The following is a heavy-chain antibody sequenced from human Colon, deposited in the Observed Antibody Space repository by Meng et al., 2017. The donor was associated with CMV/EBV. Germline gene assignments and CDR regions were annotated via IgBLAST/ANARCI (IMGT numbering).Heavy chain of an antibody. Sequence: GESLKISCAASGFTFSISTMHWVRQAPGKGLEWVAFIQSDGGEKYYADSVKGRFTISRDNSKNTLYLQMSSLRTDDTAVYYCARDHRMQRNWFDPWGQGTLVTVSS. J-gene: IGHJ5*02. D-gene: IGHD6-25*01. CDR2: IQSDGGEK. V-gene: IGHV3-30*02. CDR3: ARDHRMQRNWFDP. CDR1: GFTFSIST.